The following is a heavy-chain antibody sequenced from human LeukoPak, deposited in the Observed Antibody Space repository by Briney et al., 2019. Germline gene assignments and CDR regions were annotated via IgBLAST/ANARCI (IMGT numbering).Heavy chain of an antibody. CDR2: ISGNGDDT. Sequence: GGSLRLSCTVSGFTFNSYAMSWVRQAPGKGLEWVSSISGNGDDTYHADSVKGRFTVSRDNSKSTLYLQMNSLRAEDTTVFYCARIIDLYTNSWLYYYYGMDVWGQGTTVTV. CDR1: GFTFNSYA. V-gene: IGHV3-23*01. J-gene: IGHJ6*02. CDR3: ARIIDLYTNSWLYYYYGMDV. D-gene: IGHD6-13*01.